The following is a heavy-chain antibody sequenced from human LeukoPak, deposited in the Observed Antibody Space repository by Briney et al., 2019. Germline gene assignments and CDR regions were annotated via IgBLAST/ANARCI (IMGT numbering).Heavy chain of an antibody. CDR3: AKAAGGNVFDY. D-gene: IGHD4-23*01. Sequence: PGGSLRLSCAASGFTFSSYGMHWVCQAPGKGLEWVAVISYDGSNKYYADSVKGRFTISRDNSKNTLYLQMDSLRAEDTAVYYCAKAAGGNVFDYWGQGTLVTVSS. V-gene: IGHV3-30*18. CDR2: ISYDGSNK. J-gene: IGHJ4*02. CDR1: GFTFSSYG.